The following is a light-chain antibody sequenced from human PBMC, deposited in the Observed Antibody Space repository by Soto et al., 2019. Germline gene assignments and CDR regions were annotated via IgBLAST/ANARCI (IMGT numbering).Light chain of an antibody. CDR2: GAS. J-gene: IGKJ2*01. Sequence: ETVLTQSPGTLSLSPGERATLSCRASQSVNSNYLAWYQQKPGQAPRLLMYGASTRDTGIPARFSGSGSGTEFTLTISSLQSEDFGVYYCQQYNNWPYTFGQGTKVDIK. CDR3: QQYNNWPYT. CDR1: QSVNSNY. V-gene: IGKV3-15*01.